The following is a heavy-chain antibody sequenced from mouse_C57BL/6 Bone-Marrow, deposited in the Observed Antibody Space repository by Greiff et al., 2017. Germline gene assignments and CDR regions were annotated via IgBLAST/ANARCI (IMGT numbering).Heavy chain of an antibody. CDR3: ARKKGDYGSSYWYCDV. CDR1: GFSLTSYG. D-gene: IGHD1-1*01. CDR2: IWSGGST. V-gene: IGHV2-2*01. J-gene: IGHJ1*03. Sequence: VKLQQSGPGLVQPSQSLSITCTVSGFSLTSYGVHWVRQSPGKGLEWLGVIWSGGSTDYNAAFMSRLSISKDNSKSQVFFKMNSLKADDTAIYYCARKKGDYGSSYWYCDVWGTGTTVTVSS.